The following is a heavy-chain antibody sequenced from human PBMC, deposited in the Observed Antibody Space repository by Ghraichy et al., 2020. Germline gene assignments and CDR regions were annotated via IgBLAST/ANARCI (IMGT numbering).Heavy chain of an antibody. D-gene: IGHD2-21*02. CDR3: TRVKIVDCSDGDCYPPLDL. Sequence: SVKVSCKASGDIFSSYGISWVRQAPGQGLEWMGGIIPIFDTTEYAQKFQGRVTITADQSANIGYMELSSLRSEDTALYYCTRVKIVDCSDGDCYPPLDLWGQGTLVTVSS. CDR2: IIPIFDTT. V-gene: IGHV1-69*13. CDR1: GDIFSSYG. J-gene: IGHJ4*02.